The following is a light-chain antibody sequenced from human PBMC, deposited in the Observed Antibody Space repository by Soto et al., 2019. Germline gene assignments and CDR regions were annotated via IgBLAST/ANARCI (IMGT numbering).Light chain of an antibody. CDR3: QQSFTIPLT. CDR2: VAS. J-gene: IGKJ4*01. V-gene: IGKV1-39*01. Sequence: DIQMTQSPSSLSASVGDRVTITCRASQSIGRFLNWHQQKPGKAPNVLINVASTLRSGVPSRFSGSGSGTDFNLTINSLQPEDFATYFCQQSFTIPLTFGGGTKVDIK. CDR1: QSIGRF.